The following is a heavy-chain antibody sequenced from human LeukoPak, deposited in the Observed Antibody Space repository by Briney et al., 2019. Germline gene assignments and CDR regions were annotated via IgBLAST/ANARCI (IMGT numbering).Heavy chain of an antibody. J-gene: IGHJ6*03. CDR1: GYTFTSYD. CDR2: MNPNSGNT. V-gene: IGHV1-8*01. Sequence: ASVTVSCTASGYTFTSYDINWVRQATGQGLEWMGWMNPNSGNTGYAQKFQGRVTMTRNTSISTAYMELSSLRSEDTAVYYCARGRRVAGTRMRYYYYMDVWGKGTTVTISS. CDR3: ARGRRVAGTRMRYYYYMDV. D-gene: IGHD6-19*01.